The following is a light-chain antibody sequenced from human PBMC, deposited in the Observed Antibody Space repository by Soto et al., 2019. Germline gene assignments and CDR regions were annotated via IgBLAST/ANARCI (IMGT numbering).Light chain of an antibody. CDR3: QQYNNWPRT. CDR2: GTS. CDR1: QSVRGD. J-gene: IGKJ5*01. Sequence: EVLMTQFPATLSVSPGERVTLSCRASQSVRGDLAWFQQKPGKSPRLLIYGTSTRASGVPDRFSGSGSGTDFTLTISSLQSEDFAVYYCQQYNNWPRTFGQGTRLEIK. V-gene: IGKV3-15*01.